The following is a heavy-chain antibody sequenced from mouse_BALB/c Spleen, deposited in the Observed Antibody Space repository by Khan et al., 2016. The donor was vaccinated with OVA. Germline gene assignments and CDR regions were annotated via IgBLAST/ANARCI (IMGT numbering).Heavy chain of an antibody. V-gene: IGHV9-3-1*01. CDR2: INTYTGEP. D-gene: IGHD1-1*01. J-gene: IGHJ4*01. CDR3: ASPPCATYTMAY. CDR1: GYTFKNFG. Sequence: QIQLVQSGPELKKPGETVKISCKASGYTFKNFGMNWVKQAPGKGLEWMGWINTYTGEPTYDDDFKGRFAFSLETSASTAYLQINNLKNEDTATYVCASPPCATYTMAYWGQGTSVTVSS.